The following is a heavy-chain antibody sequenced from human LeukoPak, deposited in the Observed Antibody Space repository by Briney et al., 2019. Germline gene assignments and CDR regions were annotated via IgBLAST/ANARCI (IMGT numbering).Heavy chain of an antibody. CDR2: IRSDGSDK. CDR3: ARSYGDATFDY. D-gene: IGHD4-17*01. CDR1: GFPFSSYV. Sequence: QPGGSLRLSCAASGFPFSSYVMHWVRQAPGKGPEWVAIIRSDGSDKYYADSVKGRFAISRDNSKSTLYLQLSSLRAEDTAVYYCARSYGDATFDYWGQGTLVTVSS. V-gene: IGHV3-33*01. J-gene: IGHJ4*02.